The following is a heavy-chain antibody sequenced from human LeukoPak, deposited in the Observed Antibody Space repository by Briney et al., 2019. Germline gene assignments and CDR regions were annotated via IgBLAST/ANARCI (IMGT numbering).Heavy chain of an antibody. D-gene: IGHD6-19*01. V-gene: IGHV3-33*01. Sequence: GRSLRLSCAASGFTFSSYGMHWVRQAPGKGLEWVAVIWYDGSNKYYADSVKGRFTISRDNSKNTLYLQMNSLRAEDTAVYYCARDGDSSGWYMIRYFDYWGQGTLVTVSS. J-gene: IGHJ4*02. CDR1: GFTFSSYG. CDR2: IWYDGSNK. CDR3: ARDGDSSGWYMIRYFDY.